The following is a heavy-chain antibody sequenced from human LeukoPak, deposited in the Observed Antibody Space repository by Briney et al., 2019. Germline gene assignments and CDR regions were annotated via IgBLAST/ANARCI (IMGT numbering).Heavy chain of an antibody. CDR2: ISGSGGST. V-gene: IGHV3-23*01. CDR3: AKVNLYYYYGMDV. Sequence: PGRSLRLSCAASGFTFSSYAMSWVRQAPGKGLEWVSAISGSGGSTYYADSVKGRFTISRDNSKNTLYLQMNSLRAEDTAVYYCAKVNLYYYYGMDVWGQGTTVTVSS. J-gene: IGHJ6*02. CDR1: GFTFSSYA.